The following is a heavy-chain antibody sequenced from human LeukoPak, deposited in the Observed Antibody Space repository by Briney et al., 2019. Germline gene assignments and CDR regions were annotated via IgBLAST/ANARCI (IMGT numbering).Heavy chain of an antibody. V-gene: IGHV3-21*01. D-gene: IGHD2-15*01. CDR1: GFTFSSYS. Sequence: PGGSLRLSCAASGFTFSSYSMNWVRQAPGKGLEWVSSISSSSSYIYYADSVKGRFTISRDNAKNSLYLQMNSLRAEDTAVYYCARGALYCSGGSCYSDAFDIWGQGTMVTVSS. J-gene: IGHJ3*02. CDR3: ARGALYCSGGSCYSDAFDI. CDR2: ISSSSSYI.